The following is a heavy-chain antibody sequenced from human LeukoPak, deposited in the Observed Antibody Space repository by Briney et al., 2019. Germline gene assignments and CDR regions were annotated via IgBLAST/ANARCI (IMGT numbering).Heavy chain of an antibody. D-gene: IGHD3-22*01. CDR3: ARDPSPYYYDSSGYPTWTEYYFDY. CDR2: INPNSGGT. V-gene: IGHV1-2*02. CDR1: GYTFTGYY. Sequence: ASVKVSCKASGYTFTGYYMHWVRQAPGQGLEWMGWINPNSGGTNYAQKSQGRVTMTRDTSISTAYMELSRLRSDDTAVYYCARDPSPYYYDSSGYPTWTEYYFDYWGQGTLVTVSS. J-gene: IGHJ4*02.